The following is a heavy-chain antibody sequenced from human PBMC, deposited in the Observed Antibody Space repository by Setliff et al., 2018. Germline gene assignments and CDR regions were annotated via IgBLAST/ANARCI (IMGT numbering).Heavy chain of an antibody. CDR2: ISAYNGNT. CDR3: ARDAGWNYALYYYYGMDV. V-gene: IGHV1-18*01. Sequence: GASVKVSCKASGYTFTSYGISWVRQAPGQGLEWMGWISAYNGNTNYAQKLQGRVTMTTXXXTSTAYMELXXXRSDDTAVHYCARDAGWNYALYYYYGMDVWGQGTTVTVSS. CDR1: GYTFTSYG. D-gene: IGHD1-7*01. J-gene: IGHJ6*02.